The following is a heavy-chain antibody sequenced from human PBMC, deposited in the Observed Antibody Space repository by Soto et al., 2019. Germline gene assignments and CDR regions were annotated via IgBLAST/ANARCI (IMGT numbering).Heavy chain of an antibody. CDR1: GFTFSSYA. D-gene: IGHD2-2*01. V-gene: IGHV3-23*01. Sequence: GSLRLSCAASGFTFSSYAMSWVRQAPGKGLEWVSAISGSGGSTYYADSVKGRFTISRDNSKNTLYLQMNSLRAEDTAVYYCAKSDRYCSSTSCPTDDAFDIWGQGTMVTVSS. CDR3: AKSDRYCSSTSCPTDDAFDI. J-gene: IGHJ3*02. CDR2: ISGSGGST.